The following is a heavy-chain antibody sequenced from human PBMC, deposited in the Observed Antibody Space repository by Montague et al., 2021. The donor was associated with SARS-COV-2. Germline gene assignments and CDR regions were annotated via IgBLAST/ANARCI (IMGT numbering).Heavy chain of an antibody. V-gene: IGHV4-34*01. CDR3: ARLGDGVVPAPILGVGPYYASYCLDV. J-gene: IGHJ6*03. D-gene: IGHD2-2*02. CDR1: GGSFSTYS. CDR2: IHHGGST. Sequence: SETLSLTCAVHGGSFSTYSWNWIRQPPGKGLEWIGEIHHGGSTNYNPSLKSRVTISADTSKNQSSLKLTSVAAADTAVYYCARLGDGVVPAPILGVGPYYASYCLDVWGKGTTVTVSS.